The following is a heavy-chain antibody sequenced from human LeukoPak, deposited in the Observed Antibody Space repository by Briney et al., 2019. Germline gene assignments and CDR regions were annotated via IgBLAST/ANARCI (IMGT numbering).Heavy chain of an antibody. CDR2: VITLGSST. CDR3: ASASDIGVGYGMDV. D-gene: IGHD3-3*01. J-gene: IGHJ6*02. V-gene: IGHV3-74*01. CDR1: GFTFSTKW. Sequence: PGGSLRLSCAAAGFTFSTKWRHWVRQAPAKGLVWVSRVITLGSSTIYADSVKGRFTISRDTAKNTLSLQVTSLRAEDTAVYYCASASDIGVGYGMDVWGQGTTGTVSS.